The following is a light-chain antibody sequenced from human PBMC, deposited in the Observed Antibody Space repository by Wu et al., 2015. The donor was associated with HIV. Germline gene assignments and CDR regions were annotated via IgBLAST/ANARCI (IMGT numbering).Light chain of an antibody. CDR2: AAS. J-gene: IGKJ4*01. Sequence: DIQLTQSPSFLSASVGDRVTITCRASQDISSYLAWYQQKPEKAPKLLIYAASTLQSGVPSRFSGSGSGTEFTLTISSLQPEDFATYCCQQLNSYPLTFGGGTKVEIK. CDR3: QQLNSYPLT. V-gene: IGKV1-9*01. CDR1: QDISSY.